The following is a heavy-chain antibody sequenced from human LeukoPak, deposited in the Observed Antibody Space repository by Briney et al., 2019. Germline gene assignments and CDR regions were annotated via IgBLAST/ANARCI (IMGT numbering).Heavy chain of an antibody. V-gene: IGHV3-48*04. J-gene: IGHJ4*02. Sequence: TGGSLRLSCSASRFTFSSYSMNWVRQAPGKGLEWVSYISSSSSTIYYADSVKGRFTISRDNAKNSLYLQMNSLRAEDTAVYHCARDLLYYFDYWGQGTLVTVSS. CDR1: RFTFSSYS. CDR3: ARDLLYYFDY. CDR2: ISSSSSTI.